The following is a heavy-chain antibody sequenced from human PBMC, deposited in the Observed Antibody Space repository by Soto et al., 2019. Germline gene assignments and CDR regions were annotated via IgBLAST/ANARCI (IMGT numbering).Heavy chain of an antibody. D-gene: IGHD6-19*01. CDR3: ARDMDGSGWYPGDY. J-gene: IGHJ4*02. Sequence: PGGSLRLSCAASGFTFSSYSMNWVRQAPGKGLEWVSSISSSSSYVYYADSVKGRFTISRDNAKNSLYLQMNSLRAEDTAVYYCARDMDGSGWYPGDYWGQGTLVTVSS. V-gene: IGHV3-21*01. CDR1: GFTFSSYS. CDR2: ISSSSSYV.